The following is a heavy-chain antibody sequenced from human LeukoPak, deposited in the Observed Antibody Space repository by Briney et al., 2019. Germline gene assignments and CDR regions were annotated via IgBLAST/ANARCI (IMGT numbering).Heavy chain of an antibody. Sequence: GALRLSCAASGFTFNNYGMQWVRQAPGKGLEWVAVISYDGSNKYCADSVKGRFTISRDNSKNTLYLQMNSLRAEDTAVYYCAKTPLRNYYYGMDVWGQGTTVTVSS. CDR3: AKTPLRNYYYGMDV. V-gene: IGHV3-30*18. CDR1: GFTFNNYG. D-gene: IGHD2-8*01. CDR2: ISYDGSNK. J-gene: IGHJ6*02.